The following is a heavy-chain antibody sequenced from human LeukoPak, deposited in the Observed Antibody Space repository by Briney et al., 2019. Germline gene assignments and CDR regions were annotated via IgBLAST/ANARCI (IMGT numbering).Heavy chain of an antibody. CDR3: ARIDFWSGAPPKFDY. Sequence: GGSLRLSCAASGFTVSNTYMSWVRQAPGKGLEWVSVIYSDDRTYYADSVKGRFTISKDNSKNTLYLQMNSLRAEDTAVYYCARIDFWSGAPPKFDYWGQGTLVTVSS. J-gene: IGHJ4*02. D-gene: IGHD3-3*01. CDR1: GFTVSNTY. V-gene: IGHV3-53*01. CDR2: IYSDDRT.